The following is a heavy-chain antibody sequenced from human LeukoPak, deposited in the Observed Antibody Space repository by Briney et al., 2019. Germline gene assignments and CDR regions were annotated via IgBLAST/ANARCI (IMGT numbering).Heavy chain of an antibody. D-gene: IGHD4-17*01. Sequence: GSLRLSCVASGFTFSNYAMHWVRQAPGKGLEWVAVISYGGSNKYYADSVKGRFTISRDNSKNTLYLQMNSLRAEDTAIYYCAKDVDYGDYVVSWGQGTLVTVSS. J-gene: IGHJ4*02. CDR3: AKDVDYGDYVVS. CDR2: ISYGGSNK. V-gene: IGHV3-30*04. CDR1: GFTFSNYA.